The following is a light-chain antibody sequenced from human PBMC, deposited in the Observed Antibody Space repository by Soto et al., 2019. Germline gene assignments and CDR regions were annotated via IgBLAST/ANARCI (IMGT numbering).Light chain of an antibody. CDR1: QVVSNNY. J-gene: IGKJ1*01. CDR2: GAS. V-gene: IGKV3-20*01. CDR3: QQYGSSGT. Sequence: ENVFTQSPGTLPLSTGERATLSCRASQVVSNNYLAWYQQTPGQAPRLLIYGASNRATGMPDGFSGSGSGTDFTLPMSRVEPEDFAVYYCQQYGSSGTFGQGTKVDIK.